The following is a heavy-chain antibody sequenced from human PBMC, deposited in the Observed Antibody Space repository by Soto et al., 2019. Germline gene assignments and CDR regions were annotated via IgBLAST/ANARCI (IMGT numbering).Heavy chain of an antibody. D-gene: IGHD2-2*03. J-gene: IGHJ4*02. CDR3: AREGNLGRWIQHLDS. V-gene: IGHV4-59*01. CDR1: GGSISGYY. Sequence: SETLSLTCTVSGGSISGYYWAWVRQPPEKGLEWIGNIHYNGNTKYSPSLKSRVTMSVDTSKNHFSLKLISVTTADTAVYFCAREGNLGRWIQHLDSWGQGTLVT. CDR2: IHYNGNT.